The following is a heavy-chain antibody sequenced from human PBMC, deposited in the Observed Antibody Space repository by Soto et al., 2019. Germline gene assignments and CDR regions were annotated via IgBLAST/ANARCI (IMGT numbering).Heavy chain of an antibody. V-gene: IGHV3-23*01. J-gene: IGHJ4*02. CDR2: ISGSGGST. D-gene: IGHD1-26*01. CDR3: AKDEVGATTASLDY. Sequence: GGSLRLSCAASGFTFSSYAMSWVRQAPGKGLEWVSAISGSGGSTYYADSVKGRFTISRDNSKNTLYLQMNSLRAEDTAVYYCAKDEVGATTASLDYWGQGTLVTVSS. CDR1: GFTFSSYA.